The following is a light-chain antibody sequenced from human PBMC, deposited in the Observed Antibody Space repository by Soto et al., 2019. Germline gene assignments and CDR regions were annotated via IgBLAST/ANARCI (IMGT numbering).Light chain of an antibody. CDR1: QSVSSN. CDR3: QQYNNWSLT. J-gene: IGKJ4*01. CDR2: GAS. Sequence: EIVMTQSTATLSVSPGERATLSCRASQSVSSNLAWYQQKPGQAPRLLIYGASTRATGIPARFSGSGSGTEFTLTISSLQSEDFAVYYCQQYNNWSLTFGGGTKVDIK. V-gene: IGKV3-15*01.